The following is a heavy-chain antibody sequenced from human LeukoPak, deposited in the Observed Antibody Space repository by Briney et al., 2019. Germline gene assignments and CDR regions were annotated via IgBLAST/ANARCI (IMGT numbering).Heavy chain of an antibody. CDR1: GFTFSSYW. V-gene: IGHV3-7*01. CDR3: ARPGVLPYYYYGMDV. Sequence: GGSLRLSCAASGFTFSSYWMSWVRQAPGKGLEWVANIKQDGSEKYYVDSVKGRFTISRDNAKNSLYLQMNSLRAEDTAVYYCARPGVLPYYYYGMDVWGQGTTVTVSS. J-gene: IGHJ6*02. D-gene: IGHD2-2*01. CDR2: IKQDGSEK.